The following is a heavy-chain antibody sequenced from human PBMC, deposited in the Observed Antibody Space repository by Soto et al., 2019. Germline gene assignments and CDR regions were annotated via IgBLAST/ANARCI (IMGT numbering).Heavy chain of an antibody. CDR3: PRDDLAWPYFED. D-gene: IGHD5-12*01. V-gene: IGHV1-18*01. CDR1: GYTFKSYG. CDR2: ISAHNGNT. Sequence: QVQLVQSGAEVKKPGASVKVSCRASGYTFKSYGISWVRQAPGQGLEWMGGISAHNGNTNYAQRSQGRVTMTTDTSPGIADRELRSLRSDDTDVYCCPRDDLAWPYFEDWGQGTLVTVSS. J-gene: IGHJ4*02.